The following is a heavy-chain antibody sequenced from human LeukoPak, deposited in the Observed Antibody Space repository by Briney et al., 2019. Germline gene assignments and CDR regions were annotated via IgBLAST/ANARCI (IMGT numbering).Heavy chain of an antibody. CDR1: GGSFSGYY. V-gene: IGHV4-34*01. J-gene: IGHJ6*04. Sequence: SKTLSLTCAVYGGSFSGYYWSWIRQPPGKGLEWIGEINHSGSTNYNPSLKSRVTISVDTSKNQFSLKLSSVTAADTAVYYCARVGVYQLLYRYYYYYGMDVWGKGTTVTVSS. D-gene: IGHD2-2*02. CDR3: ARVGVYQLLYRYYYYYGMDV. CDR2: INHSGST.